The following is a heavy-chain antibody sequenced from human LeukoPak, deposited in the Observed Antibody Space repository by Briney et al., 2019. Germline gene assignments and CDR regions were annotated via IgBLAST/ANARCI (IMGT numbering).Heavy chain of an antibody. J-gene: IGHJ6*04. D-gene: IGHD3-10*02. CDR2: ISSSGSTI. CDR1: GFTFSSYE. Sequence: GWSLRLSCAASGFTFSSYEMNWVRQAPGKGLEWVSYISSSGSTIYYADSVKGRFTISRDNAKNSLYLQMNSLRAEDTAVYYCAELGITMIGGVWGKGTTVTISS. V-gene: IGHV3-48*03. CDR3: AELGITMIGGV.